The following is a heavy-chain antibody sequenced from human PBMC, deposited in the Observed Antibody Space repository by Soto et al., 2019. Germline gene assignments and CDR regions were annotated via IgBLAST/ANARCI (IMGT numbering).Heavy chain of an antibody. CDR1: GFTFRSYA. J-gene: IGHJ5*02. D-gene: IGHD3-10*01. V-gene: IGHV3-23*01. CDR3: AKLDIMVRRVITLP. Sequence: GRSLRLSCAASGFTFRSYAMSWVRQAPGKGLEWVSAISGSGGSTYYADSVKGRFTISRDNSKNTLYLQMNSLRAEDTAVYYCAKLDIMVRRVITLPWCQATLVT. CDR2: ISGSGGST.